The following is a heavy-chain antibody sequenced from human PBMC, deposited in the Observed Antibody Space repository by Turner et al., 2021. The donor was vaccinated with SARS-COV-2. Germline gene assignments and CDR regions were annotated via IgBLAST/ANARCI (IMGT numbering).Heavy chain of an antibody. V-gene: IGHV1-24*01. CDR2: FDPEDGET. CDR3: ATANTIFGVVTNYYYYYGMDV. Sequence: VQLVQSGAEVKKPGASVKVSCKVSGYTLTELSMHWVRQAPGKVLEWMGGFDPEDGETIYEQKFHGRVTMTEDTSTDTAYMELSSLRSEDTAVYYCATANTIFGVVTNYYYYYGMDVWGQGTTVTVSS. D-gene: IGHD3-3*01. J-gene: IGHJ6*02. CDR1: GYTLTELS.